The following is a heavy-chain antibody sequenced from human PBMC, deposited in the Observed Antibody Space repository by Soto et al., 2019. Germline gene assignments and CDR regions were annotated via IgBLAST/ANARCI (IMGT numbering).Heavy chain of an antibody. CDR2: IYWDDDK. CDR1: GFSLSTSGVG. J-gene: IGHJ4*02. D-gene: IGHD3-16*01. V-gene: IGHV2-5*02. Sequence: QITLKESGPPLVKPTQTLTLTCTFSGFSLSTSGVGVGWIRQPPGKALEWLALIYWDDDKRYSPSLKSRLTITKDTSKNQVVLTMTNMDPVDTATYYCAHRRIYNYVWGSFDYWGQGTLVTVSS. CDR3: AHRRIYNYVWGSFDY.